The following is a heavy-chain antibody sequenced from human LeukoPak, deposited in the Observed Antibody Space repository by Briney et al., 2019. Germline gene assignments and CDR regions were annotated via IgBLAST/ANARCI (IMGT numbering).Heavy chain of an antibody. V-gene: IGHV3-21*01. J-gene: IGHJ4*02. Sequence: GGPLRLSCAASGFTFSSYSMNWVRQAPGKGLEWVSSISSSSSYIYYADSVKGRFTISRDNGKNSLYLQMNSLRAEDTAVYYCARDMVPAYFDYWGQGTLVTVSS. D-gene: IGHD2-2*01. CDR1: GFTFSSYS. CDR3: ARDMVPAYFDY. CDR2: ISSSSSYI.